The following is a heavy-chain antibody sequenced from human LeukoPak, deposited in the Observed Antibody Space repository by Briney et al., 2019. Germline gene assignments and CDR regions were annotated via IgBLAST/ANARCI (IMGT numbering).Heavy chain of an antibody. V-gene: IGHV3-21*01. CDR1: GFTFSSYS. D-gene: IGHD4-17*01. CDR2: ISSSSYI. Sequence: GGSLRLSCAASGFTFSSYSMNWVRQAPGKGLEWVSSISSSSYIYYADSVKGRFTISRDNAKNSLYLQMNSLRAEDTAVYYCARGLTYYGDESWGQGTMVTVSS. J-gene: IGHJ3*01. CDR3: ARGLTYYGDES.